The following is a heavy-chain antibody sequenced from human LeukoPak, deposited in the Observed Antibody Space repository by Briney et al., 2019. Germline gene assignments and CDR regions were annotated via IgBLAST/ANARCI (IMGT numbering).Heavy chain of an antibody. CDR3: ARGPYGSGSYCTD. CDR1: GFTFSSYA. Sequence: GGPLRLSCAASGFTFSSYAMHWVRQAPGKGLEYVSAISSNGGSTYYANSVKGRFTISRDNSKNTLYLQMVSLRAEDMAVYYCARGPYGSGSYCTDCGQGTLVTVSS. V-gene: IGHV3-64*01. D-gene: IGHD3-10*01. J-gene: IGHJ4*02. CDR2: ISSNGGST.